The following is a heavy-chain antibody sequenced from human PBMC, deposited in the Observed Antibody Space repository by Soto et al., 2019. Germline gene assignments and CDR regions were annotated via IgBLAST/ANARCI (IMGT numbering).Heavy chain of an antibody. CDR2: ISGSGGST. J-gene: IGHJ4*02. CDR3: AKDLGRFLEWLFGQVDD. Sequence: SGGSLRLSCAASGFTFSSYAMSWVRQAPGKGLEWVSAISGSGGSTYYADSVKGRFTISRDNSKNTLYLQMNSLRAEDTAVYYCAKDLGRFLEWLFGQVDDWGQGTLVTGSS. CDR1: GFTFSSYA. V-gene: IGHV3-23*01. D-gene: IGHD3-3*01.